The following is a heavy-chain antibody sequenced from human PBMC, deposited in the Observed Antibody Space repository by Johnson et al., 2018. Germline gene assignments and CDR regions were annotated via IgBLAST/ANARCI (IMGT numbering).Heavy chain of an antibody. CDR2: ISSSGGNT. D-gene: IGHD2-21*01. Sequence: VQLVESGGGLVQPGESLRLSCAASGFTFSSYAMSWVRQAPGKRPEWISAISSSGGNTYYADSEKGRFTISRDNSKSTMYRQMNSLRAEDTAVYYCPKGVGVSNVAHDAFDVWGQGTMVTVSS. J-gene: IGHJ3*01. V-gene: IGHV3-23*04. CDR3: PKGVGVSNVAHDAFDV. CDR1: GFTFSSYA.